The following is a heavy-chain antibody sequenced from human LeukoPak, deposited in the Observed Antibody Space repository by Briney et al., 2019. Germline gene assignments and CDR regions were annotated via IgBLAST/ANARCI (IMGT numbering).Heavy chain of an antibody. Sequence: ASVKVSCKASGYTFTGYYMHWVRQAPGQGLEWMGWINPNSGGTNYAQKFQGRVTMTRDTSISTAYMELSRLRSDDTAVYYCASWGETYYDFWSGPETEFDYWGQGTLVTVSS. CDR2: INPNSGGT. V-gene: IGHV1-2*02. CDR3: ASWGETYYDFWSGPETEFDY. D-gene: IGHD3-3*01. CDR1: GYTFTGYY. J-gene: IGHJ4*02.